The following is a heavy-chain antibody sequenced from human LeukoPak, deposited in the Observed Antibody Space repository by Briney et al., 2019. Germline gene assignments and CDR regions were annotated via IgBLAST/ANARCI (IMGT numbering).Heavy chain of an antibody. CDR1: GGSISSCSYY. V-gene: IGHV4-39*07. CDR2: IHYSGST. D-gene: IGHD3-10*01. J-gene: IGHJ4*02. CDR3: ARITDYYGSGSYYKEPHFDY. Sequence: SETLSLTCTVSGGSISSCSYYWGWIRQPPGKGLEWIGSIHYSGSTYYNPSLKSRVTISVDTSKNQFSLKLSSVTAADTAVYYCARITDYYGSGSYYKEPHFDYWGQGTLVTVSS.